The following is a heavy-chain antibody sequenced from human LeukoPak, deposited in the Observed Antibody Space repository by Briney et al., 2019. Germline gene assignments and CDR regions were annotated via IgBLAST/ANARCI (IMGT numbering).Heavy chain of an antibody. V-gene: IGHV4-34*01. J-gene: IGHJ4*02. CDR3: ARGPDHAKVGY. CDR2: INHSGST. D-gene: IGHD1-14*01. Sequence: SETLSLTCAVYGGSFSGYYWSWIRQPPGKGLEWIGEINHSGSTNYNPSLKSRLTISIDTSKNQFSLKLSSVTAADTAVYYCARGPDHAKVGYWGQGTLVTVSS. CDR1: GGSFSGYY.